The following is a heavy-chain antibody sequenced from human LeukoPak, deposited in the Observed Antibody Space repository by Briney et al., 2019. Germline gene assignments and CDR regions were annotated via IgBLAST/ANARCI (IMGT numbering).Heavy chain of an antibody. CDR2: ISPSGGST. D-gene: IGHD6-13*01. CDR1: GFTFINYA. J-gene: IGHJ4*02. Sequence: QTGGSLRLSCAASGFTFINYAMSWVRQAPGKGLEWVSAISPSGGSTNYADSVKGRFTISRDNSKNTLYLQMNSLRAEDTAVYYCARDGSSWNPRDCWGQGTLVTVSS. CDR3: ARDGSSWNPRDC. V-gene: IGHV3-23*01.